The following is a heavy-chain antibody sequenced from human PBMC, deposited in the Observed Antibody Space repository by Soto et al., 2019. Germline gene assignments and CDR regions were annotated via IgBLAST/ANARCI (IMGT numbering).Heavy chain of an antibody. CDR2: TYYRSKWYN. CDR1: GDSVSSNSAA. Sequence: SQTLSLTCAISGDSVSSNSAAWNWIRQSPSRGLEWLGRTYYRSKWYNDYAVSVKSRITINPDTSKNQFSLQLNSVTPEDPAVDYCERDYPYYYFRHGAFAIWGQGTRVTVS. V-gene: IGHV6-1*01. J-gene: IGHJ3*02. D-gene: IGHD3-10*01. CDR3: ERDYPYYYFRHGAFAI.